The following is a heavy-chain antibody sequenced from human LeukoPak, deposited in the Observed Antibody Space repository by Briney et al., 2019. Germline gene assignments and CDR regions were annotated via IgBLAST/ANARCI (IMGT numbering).Heavy chain of an antibody. CDR3: AKRMGPSIAAADLDY. CDR2: ISYDGSNK. CDR1: GFTFSSFG. J-gene: IGHJ4*02. D-gene: IGHD6-13*01. V-gene: IGHV3-30*18. Sequence: GGSLRLSCAASGFTFSSFGMHWVRQAPGKGLEWVAVISYDGSNKYYADSVKGRFTISRDNSKNTLYLRMNSLRAEDTAVYHCAKRMGPSIAAADLDYWGQGTLVIVSS.